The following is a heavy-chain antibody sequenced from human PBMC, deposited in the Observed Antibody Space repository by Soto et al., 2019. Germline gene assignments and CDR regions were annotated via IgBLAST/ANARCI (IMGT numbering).Heavy chain of an antibody. D-gene: IGHD2-8*01. Sequence: GASVKVSCKASGYTFTSYGISWVRQAPGQGLEWMGWISAYNSNTNYAQKLQGRVTMTTDTSTSTAYMELRSLRSDDTAVYYCARDIVLMVYATQNWFDPWGQGTLVTVSS. V-gene: IGHV1-18*01. CDR1: GYTFTSYG. J-gene: IGHJ5*02. CDR2: ISAYNSNT. CDR3: ARDIVLMVYATQNWFDP.